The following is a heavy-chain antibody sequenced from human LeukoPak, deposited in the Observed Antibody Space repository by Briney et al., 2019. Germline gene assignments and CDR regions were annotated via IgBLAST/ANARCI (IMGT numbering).Heavy chain of an antibody. V-gene: IGHV4-4*07. CDR1: GGSISSYY. Sequence: SETLSLTCTVSGGSISSYYWSWIRQPAGKGLEWIGRIYTSGSTNYNPSLKSRVTMSVDTSKNQFSLKLSSVTAADTAVYYCARHERYNWNNKKPYYFDYWGQGTLVTVSS. CDR2: IYTSGST. D-gene: IGHD1/OR15-1a*01. CDR3: ARHERYNWNNKKPYYFDY. J-gene: IGHJ4*02.